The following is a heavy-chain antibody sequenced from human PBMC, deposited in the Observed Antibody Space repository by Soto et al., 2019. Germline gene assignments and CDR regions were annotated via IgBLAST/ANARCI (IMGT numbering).Heavy chain of an antibody. D-gene: IGHD3-10*01. CDR2: ISSDGRNT. J-gene: IGHJ4*02. CDR3: AIQSGSVSYYNVGSEGHFAY. V-gene: IGHV3-30*03. Sequence: QVQLVQSGGGVVQPGSSLRRSCAASGFTFNSDGMHWVRQAPRKGLEWVEVISSDGRNTYYSDSVKGRFIISRDNSKNTLYMQMTSLSGEDTAVYYCAIQSGSVSYYNVGSEGHFAYSGKGTMVTVST. CDR1: GFTFNSDG.